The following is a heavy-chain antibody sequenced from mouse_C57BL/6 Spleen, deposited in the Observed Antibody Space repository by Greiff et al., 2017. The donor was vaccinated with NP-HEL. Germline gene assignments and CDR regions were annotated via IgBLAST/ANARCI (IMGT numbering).Heavy chain of an antibody. CDR2: IDPSDSET. D-gene: IGHD4-1*01. J-gene: IGHJ3*01. CDR3: ARGSVTGTWFAY. Sequence: VQLQQPGAELVRPGSSVKLSCKASGYTFTSYWMHWVKQRPIQGLEWIGNIDPSDSETHYNQKFKDKATLTVDKSSSTAYMQLSSLTSEVSAFYYCARGSVTGTWFAYWGQGTLVTVSA. V-gene: IGHV1-52*01. CDR1: GYTFTSYW.